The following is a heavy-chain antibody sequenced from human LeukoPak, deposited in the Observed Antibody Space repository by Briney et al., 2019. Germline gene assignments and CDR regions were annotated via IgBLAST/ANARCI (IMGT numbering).Heavy chain of an antibody. CDR2: IWYDGSNK. CDR3: ARVGYCSSGSCYAFLDY. D-gene: IGHD2-15*01. Sequence: PGRSLRLSCAASGFTFNTYGMHRVRQAPGKGLEWVAVIWYDGSNKYYADSVKGRFTISRDNSQNTLYLQMNSLRAEDTAVYYCARVGYCSSGSCYAFLDYWGQGTLVTVSA. CDR1: GFTFNTYG. V-gene: IGHV3-33*01. J-gene: IGHJ4*02.